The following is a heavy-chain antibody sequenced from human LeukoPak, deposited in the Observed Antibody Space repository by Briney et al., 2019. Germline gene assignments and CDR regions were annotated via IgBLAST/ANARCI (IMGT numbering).Heavy chain of an antibody. CDR1: GGSFSGYY. Sequence: SETLSLTCAVYGGSFSGYYWSWIRQPPGKGLEWIGEINHSGSTNYNPSLKSRVTISVDTSKNQFSLKLSSVTAADTAVYYCARRYYGSGSYYNPLGYWGQGTLVIVSS. J-gene: IGHJ4*02. V-gene: IGHV4-34*01. CDR2: INHSGST. CDR3: ARRYYGSGSYYNPLGY. D-gene: IGHD3-10*01.